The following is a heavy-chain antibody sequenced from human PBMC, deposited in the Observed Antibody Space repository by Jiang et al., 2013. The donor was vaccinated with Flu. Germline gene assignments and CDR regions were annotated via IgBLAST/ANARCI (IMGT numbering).Heavy chain of an antibody. V-gene: IGHV6-1*01. CDR2: TYYRSKWYN. D-gene: IGHD4-17*01. CDR3: ARDLFGDNGYFHH. J-gene: IGHJ1*01. Sequence: SQTLSLTCAVTGDSVSSSTSAWNWIRQSPSRGLEWLGRTYYRSKWYNDYAVSVEGRISINGDTYGNQFSLQLNSVTPDDTAVYFCARDLFGDNGYFHHWGQGTLVTVSS. CDR1: GDSVSSSTSA.